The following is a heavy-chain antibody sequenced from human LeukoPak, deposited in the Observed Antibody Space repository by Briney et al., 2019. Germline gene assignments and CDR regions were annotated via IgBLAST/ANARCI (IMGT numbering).Heavy chain of an antibody. CDR1: GFTVNSDY. CDR3: ATSGGYYRFEY. Sequence: GGSLRLSCAASGFTVNSDYMIWVRQAPGKGLEWVSVIFSGGNTYYADSVKGRFTISRDNSKNTLYLQMNSLRAEDTAVYYCATSGGYYRFEYWGQGTLVTVSS. V-gene: IGHV3-66*01. D-gene: IGHD1-26*01. J-gene: IGHJ4*02. CDR2: IFSGGNT.